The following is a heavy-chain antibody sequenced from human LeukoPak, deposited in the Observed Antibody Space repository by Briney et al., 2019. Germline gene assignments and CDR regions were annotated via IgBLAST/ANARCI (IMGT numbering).Heavy chain of an antibody. Sequence: PGGSLRLSCAASGFTFSRYWMSWVRQAPVKGLEWVAVISYDGSNKYYADSVKGRFTISRDNAKNSLYLQMNSLRAEDTAVYYCARGGIVVVPAAIRGAFDYWGQGTLVTVSS. CDR2: ISYDGSNK. J-gene: IGHJ4*02. D-gene: IGHD2-2*02. CDR3: ARGGIVVVPAAIRGAFDY. CDR1: GFTFSRYW. V-gene: IGHV3-30*03.